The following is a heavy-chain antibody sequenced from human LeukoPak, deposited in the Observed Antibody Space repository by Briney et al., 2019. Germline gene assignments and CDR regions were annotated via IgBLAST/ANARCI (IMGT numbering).Heavy chain of an antibody. CDR3: ARDLEGGIQLWKRPYYYGMDV. CDR1: GGSISSGGYS. D-gene: IGHD5-18*01. J-gene: IGHJ6*02. V-gene: IGHV4-30-2*01. Sequence: SETLSLTCAVSGGSISSGGYSWSWIRQPPGKGLEWIGYIYHSGSTYYNPSLKSRVTISVDRSKNQFSLKLSSVTAADTAVYYCARDLEGGIQLWKRPYYYGMDVWGQGTTVTVSS. CDR2: IYHSGST.